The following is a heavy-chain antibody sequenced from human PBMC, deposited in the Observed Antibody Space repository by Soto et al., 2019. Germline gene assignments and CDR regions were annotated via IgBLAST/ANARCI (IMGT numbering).Heavy chain of an antibody. V-gene: IGHV3-23*01. Sequence: EVQLFESGGGLVQPGGSLRLPCAASGLTFSNYVLRWGRHAPGKGLEWVSAISGTGGSTYYADSVKGRFTISRDNSKNTVYGQMNSLRVEATGVYYCAKEGKRVRGPDYWGQGTLVTVSS. D-gene: IGHD3-10*01. CDR2: ISGTGGST. CDR3: AKEGKRVRGPDY. J-gene: IGHJ4*02. CDR1: GLTFSNYV.